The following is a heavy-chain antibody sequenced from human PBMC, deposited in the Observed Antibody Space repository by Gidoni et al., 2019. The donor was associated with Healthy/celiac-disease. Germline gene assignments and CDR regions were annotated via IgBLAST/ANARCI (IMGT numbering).Heavy chain of an antibody. V-gene: IGHV3-7*04. J-gene: IGHJ5*02. CDR3: ARERLLLWFGELIWGWFDP. CDR1: GFTFSSYW. CDR2: IKQDGSEK. D-gene: IGHD3-10*01. Sequence: EVQLVESGGGLVQPGGSLRLSCAASGFTFSSYWMSWVRQAPGKGLEWVANIKQDGSEKYYVDSVKGRFTISRDNAKNSLYLQMNSLRAEDTAVYYCARERLLLWFGELIWGWFDPWGQGTLVTVSS.